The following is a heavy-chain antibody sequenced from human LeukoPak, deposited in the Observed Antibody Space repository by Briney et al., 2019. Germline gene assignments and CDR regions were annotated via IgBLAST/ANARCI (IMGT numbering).Heavy chain of an antibody. J-gene: IGHJ4*02. Sequence: SETLSLTCAVYGGSFSGYYWSWIRQPPGKGLEWFGEINHSGSTNYNPSLKSRVTISVDTSKNQFSLKLSSVTAADTAVYYCARGAPLMYSSSWYLGRKTTYYFDYRGQGTLVTVSS. CDR3: ARGAPLMYSSSWYLGRKTTYYFDY. CDR2: INHSGST. V-gene: IGHV4-34*01. CDR1: GGSFSGYY. D-gene: IGHD6-13*01.